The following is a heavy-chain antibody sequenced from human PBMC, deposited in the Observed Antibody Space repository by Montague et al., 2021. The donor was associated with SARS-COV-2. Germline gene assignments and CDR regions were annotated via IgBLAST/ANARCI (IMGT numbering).Heavy chain of an antibody. CDR1: GDSVSSNSAA. CDR2: TYYRSKWHN. D-gene: IGHD2-21*01. J-gene: IGHJ3*02. Sequence: CAISGDSVSSNSAAWNWIRQSPSRGLEWLGRTYYRSKWHNDYAVSVKSRITINPDTSKNQFSLKLNSVTAADTAVYYCARGSCGPDAFDIWGQGTMVTVSS. CDR3: ARGSCGPDAFDI. V-gene: IGHV6-1*01.